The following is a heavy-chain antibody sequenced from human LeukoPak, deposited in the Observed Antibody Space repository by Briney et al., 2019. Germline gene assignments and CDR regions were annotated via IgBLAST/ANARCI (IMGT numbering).Heavy chain of an antibody. CDR3: AKSGLNRFDY. V-gene: IGHV3-23*01. CDR1: GFTFSNAW. J-gene: IGHJ4*02. D-gene: IGHD2-15*01. Sequence: PGGSLRLSCAASGFTFSNAWMSWVRQAPGKGLEWVSSFSGSGGNTYYGDSVKGRFTISRDNSKNTLYLQMNSLRAEDTAVYYCAKSGLNRFDYWGQGTLVTVSS. CDR2: FSGSGGNT.